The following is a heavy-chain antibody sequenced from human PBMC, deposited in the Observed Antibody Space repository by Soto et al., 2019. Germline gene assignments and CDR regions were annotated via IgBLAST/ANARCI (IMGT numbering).Heavy chain of an antibody. CDR1: GGSISSGDYY. V-gene: IGHV4-30-4*01. D-gene: IGHD6-13*01. J-gene: IGHJ6*02. Sequence: QVQLQESGPGLVKPSQTLSLTCTVSGGSISSGDYYWSWIRQPPGKGLEWIGYIYYSGSTYYNPSLKSRVTIPVDTSKNQFSLKLSSVTAADTAVYYCAREQAAAGTDYYYGMDVWGQGTTVTVSS. CDR2: IYYSGST. CDR3: AREQAAAGTDYYYGMDV.